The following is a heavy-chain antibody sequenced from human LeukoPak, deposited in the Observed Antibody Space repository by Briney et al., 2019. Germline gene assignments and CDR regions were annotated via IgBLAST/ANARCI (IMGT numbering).Heavy chain of an antibody. V-gene: IGHV4-30-4*01. CDR2: VYYSGST. Sequence: PSETLSLTCSVSGGPISSGDNYWSWIRQAPGKGLEWIGYVYYSGSTSYNPSLKSRVTISVDTSKNQFSLILSSVTAADTAIYYCARDWPGSYYYYGMDVWGQGTTVTVSS. CDR3: ARDWPGSYYYYGMDV. CDR1: GGPISSGDNY. D-gene: IGHD2-15*01. J-gene: IGHJ6*02.